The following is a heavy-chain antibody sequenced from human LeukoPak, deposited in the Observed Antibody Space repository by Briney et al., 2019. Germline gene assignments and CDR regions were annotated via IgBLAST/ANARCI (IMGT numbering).Heavy chain of an antibody. CDR3: AGPGIYGSGSYSY. Sequence: ASVKVSCKASGGTFSSYAISWVRQAPGQGLEWMGRIIPILGIANYAQKFQGRVTITADKSTSTAYMELSSLRSEDTAVYYCAGPGIYGSGSYSYWGQGTLVTVSS. J-gene: IGHJ4*02. D-gene: IGHD3-10*01. CDR1: GGTFSSYA. CDR2: IIPILGIA. V-gene: IGHV1-69*04.